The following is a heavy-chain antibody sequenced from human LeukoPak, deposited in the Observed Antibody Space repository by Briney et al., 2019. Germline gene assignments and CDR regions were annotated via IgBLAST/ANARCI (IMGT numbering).Heavy chain of an antibody. D-gene: IGHD6-6*01. CDR3: AKDQKSKSSSSNYYYYYMDV. CDR2: ISGSGGST. CDR1: GFTFSRYA. Sequence: SGGSLRLSCTASGFTFSRYAMSWVRQAPGKGLEWVSSISGSGGSTYYADSVKGRFTISRDNSKNTLYLQMNSLRVEDTAVYYCAKDQKSKSSSSNYYYYYMDVWGKGTTVTVSS. J-gene: IGHJ6*03. V-gene: IGHV3-23*01.